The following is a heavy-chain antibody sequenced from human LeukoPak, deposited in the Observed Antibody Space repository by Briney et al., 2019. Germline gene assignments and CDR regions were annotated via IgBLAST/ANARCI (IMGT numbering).Heavy chain of an antibody. CDR1: GFTFSTYS. J-gene: IGHJ1*01. Sequence: GGSLRLSCAASGFTFSTYSMNWVRQAPGKGLEWVSSISSSSFVYYADSVKGRFTISRGNSKNTLYLQMNSLRAEDTAVYYCAKYFQTHTVVPAARYFQHWGQGTLVTVSS. CDR2: ISSSSFV. CDR3: AKYFQTHTVVPAARYFQH. V-gene: IGHV3-21*04. D-gene: IGHD2-2*01.